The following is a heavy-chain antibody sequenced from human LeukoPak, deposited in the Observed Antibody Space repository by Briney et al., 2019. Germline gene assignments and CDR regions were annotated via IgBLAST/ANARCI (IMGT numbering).Heavy chain of an antibody. CDR1: GYSFTSYW. V-gene: IGHV5-51*01. Sequence: GESLKISCKGSGYSFTSYWIGWVRQMPGKGLEWVGIIYPGDSDTRYSPSFQGQVTISADKSISTAYLQWSSLKASDTAMYYCAGIYCSSTSCSNWFDPWGQGTLVNVSS. D-gene: IGHD2-2*01. J-gene: IGHJ5*02. CDR3: AGIYCSSTSCSNWFDP. CDR2: IYPGDSDT.